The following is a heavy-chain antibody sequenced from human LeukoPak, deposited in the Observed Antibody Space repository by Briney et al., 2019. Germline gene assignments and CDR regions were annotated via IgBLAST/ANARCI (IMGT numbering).Heavy chain of an antibody. CDR2: ISIDGSNE. J-gene: IGHJ4*02. CDR3: AKAPIVPVGYCSGGSCYGPYYFDY. Sequence: GGSLRLSCAASGFTFSSSAMHWVRQAPGKGLEWVALISIDGSNEYYAGSVKGRFTISRDNSKNTLYLQMNSLRAEDTAVYYCAKAPIVPVGYCSGGSCYGPYYFDYWGQGTLVTVSS. D-gene: IGHD2-15*01. CDR1: GFTFSSSA. V-gene: IGHV3-30-3*01.